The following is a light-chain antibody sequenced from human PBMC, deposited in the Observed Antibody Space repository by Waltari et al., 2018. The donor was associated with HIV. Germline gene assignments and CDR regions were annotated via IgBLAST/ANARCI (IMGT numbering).Light chain of an antibody. J-gene: IGKJ3*01. CDR2: DGS. Sequence: DIQMTQSPSSLSASAGDTITFTCQASQDIRNYLNWYHQKPGKAPKLLIYDGSNLEAGVPSRFIGTGSGTNFIFTIHSLQPEDFGTYYCQQYDTLPATFGPGTKVDLK. V-gene: IGKV1-33*01. CDR3: QQYDTLPAT. CDR1: QDIRNY.